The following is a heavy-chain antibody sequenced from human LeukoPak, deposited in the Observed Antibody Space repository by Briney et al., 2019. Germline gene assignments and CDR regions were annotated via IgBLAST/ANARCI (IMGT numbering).Heavy chain of an antibody. V-gene: IGHV3-23*01. CDR3: AKRVDASGNYYMDY. J-gene: IGHJ4*02. CDR1: GFTFSSYT. CDR2: ISERRGRT. Sequence: GGSLRLSCAASGFTFSSYTMNWVRQAPGKGLEWVSAISERRGRTFYADSVKGRFTISRDDSKNTLHLQMNSLRAEDTAVYHCAKRVDASGNYYMDYWGQGTLVTVSS. D-gene: IGHD3-10*01.